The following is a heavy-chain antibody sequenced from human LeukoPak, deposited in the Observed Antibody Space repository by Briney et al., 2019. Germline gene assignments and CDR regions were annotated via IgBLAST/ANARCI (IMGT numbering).Heavy chain of an antibody. Sequence: AGGSLRLSCATSGFMFKTYGMSWVRQAPGRGLEWVSTISYSGANTHYADSVRGRFTISRDNSKNTLSLQMNSLRVEDTAIYYCADDYSSEGHFDYWGQGTRVTVSS. V-gene: IGHV3-23*01. CDR1: GFMFKTYG. D-gene: IGHD2-21*01. CDR2: ISYSGANT. CDR3: ADDYSSEGHFDY. J-gene: IGHJ4*02.